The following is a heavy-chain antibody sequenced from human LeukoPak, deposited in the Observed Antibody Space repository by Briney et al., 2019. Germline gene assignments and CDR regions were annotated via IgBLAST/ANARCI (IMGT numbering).Heavy chain of an antibody. CDR3: ARNSSGYDAFDI. CDR2: IYSGGST. Sequence: GGSLRLSCAASGFTVSSNYMSWVRQAPGKGLEWVSVIYSGGSTYYADSVKGRFTISRDNSKNTLYLQMNSLRAEDTAVYYCARNSSGYDAFDIWGQGTMVTVSS. D-gene: IGHD3-22*01. V-gene: IGHV3-66*02. CDR1: GFTVSSNY. J-gene: IGHJ3*02.